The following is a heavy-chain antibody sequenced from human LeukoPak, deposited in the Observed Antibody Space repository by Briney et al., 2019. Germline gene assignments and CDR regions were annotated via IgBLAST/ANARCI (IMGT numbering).Heavy chain of an antibody. D-gene: IGHD3-22*01. CDR3: ARDVSSSALHYYDSSGYYIDY. Sequence: ASVKVSCKASGYTFTSYYMHWVRQAPGQGLEWMGIINPSGGSTSYAQKFQGRVTMTRDTSTSTVYMELSSLRSEDTAVYYCARDVSSSALHYYDSSGYYIDYWGQGTLVTVSS. V-gene: IGHV1-46*01. CDR1: GYTFTSYY. J-gene: IGHJ4*02. CDR2: INPSGGST.